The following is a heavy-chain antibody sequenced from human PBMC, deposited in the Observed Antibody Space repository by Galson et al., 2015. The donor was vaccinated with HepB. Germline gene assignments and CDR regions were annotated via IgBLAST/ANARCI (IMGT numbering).Heavy chain of an antibody. CDR2: ISYDGSIE. J-gene: IGHJ4*02. CDR3: AIAVAALLDY. CDR1: GFTFSNYG. Sequence: LRLSCAASGFTFSNYGMHWVRQAPGKGLEWVALISYDGSIEYYADSVKGRFTISRDDSKNTLYLHMNSLRGEDTAVYYCAIAVAALLDYWGQGTLVTVSS. D-gene: IGHD2-15*01. V-gene: IGHV3-30*03.